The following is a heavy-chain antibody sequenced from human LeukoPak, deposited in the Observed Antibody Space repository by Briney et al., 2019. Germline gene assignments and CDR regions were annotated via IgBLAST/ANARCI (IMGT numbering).Heavy chain of an antibody. CDR3: ARQHDYGDYEDY. CDR2: INPNSGGT. J-gene: IGHJ4*02. CDR1: GYTFTSYY. V-gene: IGHV1-2*02. D-gene: IGHD4-17*01. Sequence: ASVKVSCKASGYTFTSYYMHWVRQAPGQGLEWMGWINPNSGGTNYAQKFQGRVTMTRDTSISTAYMELSRLRSDDTAVYYCARQHDYGDYEDYWGQGTLVTVSS.